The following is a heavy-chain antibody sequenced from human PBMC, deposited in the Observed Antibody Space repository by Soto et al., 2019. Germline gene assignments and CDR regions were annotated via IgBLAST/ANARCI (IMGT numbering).Heavy chain of an antibody. CDR2: ISGYGHT. D-gene: IGHD3-10*01. J-gene: IGHJ5*01. CDR1: GYTFTSYG. V-gene: IGHV1-18*04. Sequence: QVQLVQSGDEVKKPGASVKVSCKASGYTFTSYGIGWVRQAPGQGLEWMGWISGYGHTNYAQKLQGRVTMTTDSSTSTVYMGLRSLRSDDTAVYYCARSGDGNWFESWGQGTLVTVSS. CDR3: ARSGDGNWFES.